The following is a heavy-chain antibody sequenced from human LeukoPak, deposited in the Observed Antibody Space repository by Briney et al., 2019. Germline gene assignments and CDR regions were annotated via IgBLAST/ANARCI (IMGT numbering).Heavy chain of an antibody. CDR2: ISGSGGST. CDR1: GFTFSSYA. V-gene: IGHV3-23*01. J-gene: IGHJ4*02. Sequence: GGSLRLSCAGSGFTFSSYAMSWVRQAPGKGLEWVSAISGSGGSTYYADSVKGRFTISRDNSKNTLYLQMNSLRAEDTAVYYCAKSTYYDFWSGPDAAFDYWGQGTLVTVSS. CDR3: AKSTYYDFWSGPDAAFDY. D-gene: IGHD3-3*01.